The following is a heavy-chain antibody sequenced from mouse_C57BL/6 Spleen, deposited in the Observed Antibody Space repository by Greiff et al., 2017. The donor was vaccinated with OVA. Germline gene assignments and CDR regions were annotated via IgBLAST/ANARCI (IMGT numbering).Heavy chain of an antibody. CDR3: ANYYGSSYDAMDY. CDR2: ISDGGSYT. D-gene: IGHD1-1*01. V-gene: IGHV5-4*01. Sequence: DVHLVESGGGLVKPGGSLKLSCAASGFTFSSYAMSWVRQTPEKRLEWVATISDGGSYTYYPDNVKGRFTISRDNAKNNLYLQMSHLKSEDTAMYYCANYYGSSYDAMDYWGQGTSVTVSS. J-gene: IGHJ4*01. CDR1: GFTFSSYA.